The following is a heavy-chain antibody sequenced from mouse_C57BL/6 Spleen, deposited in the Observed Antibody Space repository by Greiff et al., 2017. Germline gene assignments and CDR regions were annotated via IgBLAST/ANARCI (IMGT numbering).Heavy chain of an antibody. D-gene: IGHD2-3*01. Sequence: EVKLQESGPGLAKPSQTLSLTCSVTGYSITSDYWNWIRKFPGNKLEYMGYISYSGSTYYNPSLKSRISLTRDTSKYQYYLQLNSVTTEDTATYYCARSSPLYDGYLYWYVDVWGTGTTVTVSS. CDR2: ISYSGST. CDR3: ARSSPLYDGYLYWYVDV. J-gene: IGHJ1*03. V-gene: IGHV3-8*01. CDR1: GYSITSDY.